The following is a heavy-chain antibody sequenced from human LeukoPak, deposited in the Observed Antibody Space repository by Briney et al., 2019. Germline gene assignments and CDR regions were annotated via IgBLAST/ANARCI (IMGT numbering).Heavy chain of an antibody. CDR2: IYHSGST. Sequence: SETLSPTCTVSGYSISSGYYWGWIRQPPGKGLELIGEIYHSGSTNYNPSLKSRVTISVDKSKNQFSLKLSSVTAADTAVYYCARSICSGGSCSPFDAFDIWGQGTMVTVSS. V-gene: IGHV4-38-2*02. CDR3: ARSICSGGSCSPFDAFDI. J-gene: IGHJ3*02. D-gene: IGHD2-15*01. CDR1: GYSISSGYY.